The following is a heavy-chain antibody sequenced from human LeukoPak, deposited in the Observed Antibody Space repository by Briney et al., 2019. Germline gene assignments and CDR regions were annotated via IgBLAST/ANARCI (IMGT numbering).Heavy chain of an antibody. V-gene: IGHV3-21*01. D-gene: IGHD3-16*01. CDR2: ISSSSNYI. CDR1: GFTFTSYN. Sequence: GGSLRLYCAASGFTFTSYNMNWVRQAPGKGLEWVSSISSSSNYIYYADSVKGRFTISRDNAKNSLYLQMNSLGAEDTAVYYCARGALRLDYWGQGTLVTVSS. CDR3: ARGALRLDY. J-gene: IGHJ4*02.